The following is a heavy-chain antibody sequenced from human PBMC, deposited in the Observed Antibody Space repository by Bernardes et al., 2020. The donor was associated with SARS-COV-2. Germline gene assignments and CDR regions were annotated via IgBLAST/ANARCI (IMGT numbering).Heavy chain of an antibody. J-gene: IGHJ4*02. D-gene: IGHD2-15*01. V-gene: IGHV3-30*01. CDR1: GFTFSSYT. Sequence: GGSLRLSCAASGFTFSSYTMHWVRQAPGKGLEWVAVISYDGSNKYYADSVKGRFTISRDNSKNTLYLQMNSLRAEDTAVYYCAREGVNYGYCSGGSCYPAGYFDYWGQGTLVTVSS. CDR2: ISYDGSNK. CDR3: AREGVNYGYCSGGSCYPAGYFDY.